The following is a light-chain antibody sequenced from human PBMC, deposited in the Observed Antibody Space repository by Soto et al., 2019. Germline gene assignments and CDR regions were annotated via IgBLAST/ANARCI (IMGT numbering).Light chain of an antibody. CDR2: AAS. V-gene: IGKV1-9*01. CDR3: QQLNSYPLT. CDR1: QGISSY. J-gene: IGKJ4*01. Sequence: DIQLTQSPSFLSASVGDRVTITCRASQGISSYLAWYQQKPGKAPKLLIYAASTLQSGVPSGFSGSGSGTEFTLTISSLQPEDFATYDCQQLNSYPLTFGGGTKVEIK.